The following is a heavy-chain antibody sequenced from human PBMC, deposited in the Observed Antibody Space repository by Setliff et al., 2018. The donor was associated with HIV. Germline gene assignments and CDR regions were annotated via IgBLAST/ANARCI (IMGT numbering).Heavy chain of an antibody. D-gene: IGHD6-19*01. CDR3: ARAGVLEQWLVSSYYYYGMDV. V-gene: IGHV4-59*01. J-gene: IGHJ6*02. CDR1: GGSISSYY. CDR2: IYYSGST. Sequence: SETLSLTCTVSGGSISSYYWSWIRQPPGKGLGWIGYIYYSGSTNYNPSLKSRVTISVDTSKNQFSLKLSSVTAADTAVYYCARAGVLEQWLVSSYYYYGMDVWGQGTTVTVSS.